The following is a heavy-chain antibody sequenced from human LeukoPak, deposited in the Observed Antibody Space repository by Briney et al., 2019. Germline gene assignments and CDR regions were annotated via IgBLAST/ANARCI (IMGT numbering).Heavy chain of an antibody. CDR2: IYTSGST. J-gene: IGHJ6*03. V-gene: IGHV4-4*07. Sequence: SETLSLTCTVSGGSISSYYWSWIRQPAGKGLEWIGRIYTSGSTNYNPSLKSRVTMSVDTSKNQFSLKLSSVTAADTAVYYCARGEETVVPAVKGVYMDVWGKGTTVTVSS. CDR1: GGSISSYY. D-gene: IGHD2-2*01. CDR3: ARGEETVVPAVKGVYMDV.